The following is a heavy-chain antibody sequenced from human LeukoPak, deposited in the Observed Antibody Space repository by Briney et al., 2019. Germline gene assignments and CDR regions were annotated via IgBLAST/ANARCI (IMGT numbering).Heavy chain of an antibody. J-gene: IGHJ6*02. CDR2: VYYCGST. Sequence: GSLRLSCAASGFTFRSYAMSWVRPAPGQGLERMGSVYYCGSTYYNPSLQSRVTISVDTSKHQISLKLSSVTAADTAVYYCARLKWDYGANSNYYGLDVWGQGTTVTVSS. D-gene: IGHD4-23*01. CDR1: GFTFRSYA. V-gene: IGHV4-39*01. CDR3: ARLKWDYGANSNYYGLDV.